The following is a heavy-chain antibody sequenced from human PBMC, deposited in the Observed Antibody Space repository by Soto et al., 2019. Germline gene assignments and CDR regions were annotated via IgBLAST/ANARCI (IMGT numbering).Heavy chain of an antibody. J-gene: IGHJ5*01. CDR2: VIPLFKTP. CDR3: ARASPSVWGGGNCYRLDSSFDS. D-gene: IGHD2-21*01. CDR1: GGSFITYG. V-gene: IGHV1-69*01. Sequence: QVQLVQSGTEVKRPGSSVKVSCKASGGSFITYGITWVRQAPGQGPEWMGGVIPLFKTPKYAERFKGRLSMTADESTGTAYLELSSLRSEDTAVYYCARASPSVWGGGNCYRLDSSFDSWGQGTLVSVSS.